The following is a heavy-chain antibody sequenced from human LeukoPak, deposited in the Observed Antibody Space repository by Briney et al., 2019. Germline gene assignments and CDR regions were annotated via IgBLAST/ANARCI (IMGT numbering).Heavy chain of an antibody. J-gene: IGHJ4*02. D-gene: IGHD3-22*01. CDR3: KGDYYDSSGYPRWGYYFDY. CDR1: GFTFSSYS. Sequence: PGGSLRLSCAASGFTFSSYSMNWVRQAPGKGLEWVSYISSSSSTIYYADSVKGRFTISRDNAKNSLYLQMNSLRAEDTAVYYCKGDYYDSSGYPRWGYYFDYWGQGTLVTVSS. CDR2: ISSSSSTI. V-gene: IGHV3-48*01.